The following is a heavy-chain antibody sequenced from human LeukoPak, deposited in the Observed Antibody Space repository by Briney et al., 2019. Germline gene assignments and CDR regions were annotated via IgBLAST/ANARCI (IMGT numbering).Heavy chain of an antibody. CDR2: TYYRSRWYN. D-gene: IGHD3-9*01. CDR3: ARGRYFDWLPMGGYFQH. CDR1: GDSVSSNSAA. Sequence: SQTLSLTCVLSGDSVSSNSAAWNWIRQSPSRGLEWLGSTYYRSRWYNDSAVSVKSRITINPDTSKNQFSLQLNSVTPEDTAVYYCARGRYFDWLPMGGYFQHWGQGTLVVVSS. J-gene: IGHJ1*01. V-gene: IGHV6-1*01.